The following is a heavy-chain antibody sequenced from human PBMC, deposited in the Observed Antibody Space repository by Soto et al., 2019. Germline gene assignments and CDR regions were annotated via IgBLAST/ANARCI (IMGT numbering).Heavy chain of an antibody. V-gene: IGHV1-18*01. CDR3: SRDNGFEESDF. D-gene: IGHD3-10*01. Sequence: QVQLVQSGAEVKKPWASVKVSCKASGYTFTSCGITCVRQAPGQGLEWMGWISAYNGNTNYAQKLQGRVTMTTDTPTSTAYMELRSLRSNDTAVYYCSRDNGFEESDFWGQGTTVTVSS. CDR2: ISAYNGNT. CDR1: GYTFTSCG. J-gene: IGHJ6*02.